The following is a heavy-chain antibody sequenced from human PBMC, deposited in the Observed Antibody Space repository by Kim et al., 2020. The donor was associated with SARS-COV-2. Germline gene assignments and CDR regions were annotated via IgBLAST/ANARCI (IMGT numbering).Heavy chain of an antibody. Sequence: GGSLRLSCAASGFTVSSNDMSWVRQAPGKGLEWVSVIYSGGSTYYADSVKGRFTISRDNSKNTLYLQMNSLRAEDTAVYYCARDVGYFHYFDYWGQGTLVTVSS. CDR2: IYSGGST. J-gene: IGHJ4*02. V-gene: IGHV3-66*01. CDR3: ARDVGYFHYFDY. CDR1: GFTVSSND. D-gene: IGHD5-18*01.